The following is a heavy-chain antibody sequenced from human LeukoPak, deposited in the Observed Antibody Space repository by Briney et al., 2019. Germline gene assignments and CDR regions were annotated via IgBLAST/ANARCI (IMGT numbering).Heavy chain of an antibody. CDR1: GYTFTSYY. CDR3: ARVRIAAAGKYYYYYGMDV. Sequence: ASVKVSCKASGYTFTSYYMHWVRQAPGQGLEWMGWISAYNGNTNYAQKLQGRVTMTTDTSTSTAYMELRSLRSDDTAAYYCARVRIAAAGKYYYYYGMDVWGQGTTVTVSS. J-gene: IGHJ6*02. V-gene: IGHV1-18*04. D-gene: IGHD6-13*01. CDR2: ISAYNGNT.